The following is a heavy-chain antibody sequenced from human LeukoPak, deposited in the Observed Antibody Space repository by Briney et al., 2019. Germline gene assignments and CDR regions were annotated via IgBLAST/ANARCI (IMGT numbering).Heavy chain of an antibody. Sequence: SETLSLTCSDSGGSIISSNYYWGWIRRPPGKGLEWIGSIYQSGSGSSYYNPSLKSRVTIFGDTSKNQFFLRLSSVTAADTAVYYCASTLRFLPYRRFDYWGQGTLVTVPS. CDR1: GGSIISSNYY. J-gene: IGHJ4*02. V-gene: IGHV4-39*01. CDR3: ASTLRFLPYRRFDY. CDR2: IYQSGSGSS. D-gene: IGHD3-3*01.